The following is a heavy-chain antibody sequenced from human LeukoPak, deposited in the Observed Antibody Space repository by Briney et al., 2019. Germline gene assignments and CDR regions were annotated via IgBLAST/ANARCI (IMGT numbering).Heavy chain of an antibody. D-gene: IGHD2-21*01. CDR1: GGTFSSYA. CDR2: IIPIFGTA. V-gene: IGHV1-69*05. J-gene: IGHJ6*03. CDR3: ASVDYYYCYMDV. Sequence: ASVKVSCKASGGTFSSYAISWVRQAPGQGLEWMGGIIPIFGTANYAQKFQGRVTITTDESTSTAYMELSSLRSEDTAVYYCASVDYYYCYMDVWGKGTTVTVSS.